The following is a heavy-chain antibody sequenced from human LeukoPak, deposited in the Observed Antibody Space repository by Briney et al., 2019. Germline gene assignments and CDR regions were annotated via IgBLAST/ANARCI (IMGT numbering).Heavy chain of an antibody. V-gene: IGHV3-7*01. D-gene: IGHD3-3*01. CDR1: GFTFSSYW. J-gene: IGHJ4*02. CDR2: IKQDGSEE. CDR3: ARYDFWSGLDFDY. Sequence: GGSLRLSCAASGFTFSSYWMSWVRQAPGKGLEWVANIKQDGSEEYYVDSVKGRFTISRDNAKNSLYLQMNSLRAEDTAVYYCARYDFWSGLDFDYWGQGTLVTVSS.